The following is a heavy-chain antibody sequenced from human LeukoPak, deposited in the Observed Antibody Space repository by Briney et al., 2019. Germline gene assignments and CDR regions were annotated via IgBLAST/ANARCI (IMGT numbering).Heavy chain of an antibody. CDR3: ASDNWNYGGWFDP. CDR1: GGTFISYA. V-gene: IGHV1-69*04. J-gene: IGHJ5*02. Sequence: SVKVSCKASGGTFISYAISWVRQAPGQGLEWMGRIIPIFGIANYAQKFQGRVTITADKSTSTAYMELSSLRSEYTAVYYCASDNWNYGGWFDPWGQGTLVTVSS. D-gene: IGHD1-7*01. CDR2: IIPIFGIA.